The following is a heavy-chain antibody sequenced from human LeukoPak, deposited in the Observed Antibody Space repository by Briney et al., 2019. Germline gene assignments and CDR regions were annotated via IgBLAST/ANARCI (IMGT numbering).Heavy chain of an antibody. CDR3: ARGLGTINFDY. J-gene: IGHJ4*02. D-gene: IGHD1-7*01. V-gene: IGHV4-4*07. Sequence: SDTLSLTCTVSAGSSSSYYWSWIRQPAGKGLEWIGRIYSSVTTNYKPSLKSRVTMSVDTSKYQISLKLSSVTAADTAVYYCARGLGTINFDYWGQGTLVTVFS. CDR2: IYSSVTT. CDR1: AGSSSSYY.